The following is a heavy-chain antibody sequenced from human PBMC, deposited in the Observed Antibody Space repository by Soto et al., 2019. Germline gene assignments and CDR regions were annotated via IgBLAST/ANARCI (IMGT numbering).Heavy chain of an antibody. CDR2: INPSGGST. Sequence: QVQLVQSGAEVKKPGASVKVSCKASGYTFTSYYMHWVRQAPGQGLEWMGIINPSGGSTSYAQKFQGRVTMTRDTSTSTVYMELSSLRSDDTAVYYCARDGGWLQFRGYFDYWGQGTLVTVSS. D-gene: IGHD5-12*01. J-gene: IGHJ4*02. CDR1: GYTFTSYY. V-gene: IGHV1-46*01. CDR3: ARDGGWLQFRGYFDY.